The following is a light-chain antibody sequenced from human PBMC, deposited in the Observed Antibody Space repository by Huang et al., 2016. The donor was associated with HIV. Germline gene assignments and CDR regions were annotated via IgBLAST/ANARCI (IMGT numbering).Light chain of an antibody. CDR3: QQYDNWPPYS. V-gene: IGKV3-15*01. CDR1: QSVSNN. Sequence: EIALTQSPATLSMSPGERATLSCRASQSVSNNLAWFQQKPGQAPRLLIYGAFTRAPGIPARVSGSGSGTEFTLTISSLQSEDFAVYYCQQYDNWPPYSFGQGTKLESK. J-gene: IGKJ2*01. CDR2: GAF.